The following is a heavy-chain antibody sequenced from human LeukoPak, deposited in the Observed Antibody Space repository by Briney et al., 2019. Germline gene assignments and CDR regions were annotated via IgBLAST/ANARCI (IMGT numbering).Heavy chain of an antibody. CDR3: ARWNYVSGGWALDC. CDR2: IKQDGGEK. D-gene: IGHD3-10*01. J-gene: IGHJ4*02. CDR1: GFTFSNHQ. V-gene: IGHV3-7*05. Sequence: GGSLRLSCVVSGFTFSNHQMNWVRQAPGKGREWVAKIKQDGGEKHYVASVKGRFTISRDNAKNSLYLQMTSLRVEDTAIYYCARWNYVSGGWALDCWGQGTLVTVS.